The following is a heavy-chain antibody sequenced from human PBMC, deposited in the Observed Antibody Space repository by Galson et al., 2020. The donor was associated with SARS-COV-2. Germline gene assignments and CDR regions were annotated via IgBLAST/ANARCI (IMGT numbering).Heavy chain of an antibody. D-gene: IGHD3-3*01. CDR2: INHSGST. CDR3: PSPSGRYYDFWSGYSY. Sequence: SETLSLTCAVYGGTFSGYYWSWIRQPPGKGLEWIGEINHSGSTNYNPSLKSRVTISVDTSKNQFSLKLSSVTAADTAVYYCPSPSGRYYDFWSGYSYWVQGTLVTVSS. V-gene: IGHV4-34*01. J-gene: IGHJ4*02. CDR1: GGTFSGYY.